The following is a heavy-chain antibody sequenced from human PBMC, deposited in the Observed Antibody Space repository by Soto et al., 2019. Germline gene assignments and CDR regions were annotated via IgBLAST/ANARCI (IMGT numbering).Heavy chain of an antibody. J-gene: IGHJ4*02. Sequence: QVQLVQSGAEVKKPGASVKVSCKASGYTFTSYGTSWVRQAPGQGLEWMGWISAYNGNTNYAQKLQGRVTMTTDTSTSTAYMELRSMRSDDTAVYYCARSIAAAGITMVYFDYWGQGTLVTVSS. CDR2: ISAYNGNT. CDR1: GYTFTSYG. CDR3: ARSIAAAGITMVYFDY. V-gene: IGHV1-18*01. D-gene: IGHD6-13*01.